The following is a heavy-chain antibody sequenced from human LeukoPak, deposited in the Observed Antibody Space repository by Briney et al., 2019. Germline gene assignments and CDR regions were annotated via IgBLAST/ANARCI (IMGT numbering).Heavy chain of an antibody. CDR3: ATVRGQWLVLGNWFDP. D-gene: IGHD6-19*01. J-gene: IGHJ5*02. V-gene: IGHV1-24*01. CDR2: FDPEDGET. CDR1: GYTLTELS. Sequence: ASVKVSCKVSGYTLTELSMHWVRQAPGKGLEWMGGFDPEDGETIYAQKFQGRVTMTEDTSTDTAYMELSSLRSEDTAVYYCATVRGQWLVLGNWFDPWGQGTLVTVSP.